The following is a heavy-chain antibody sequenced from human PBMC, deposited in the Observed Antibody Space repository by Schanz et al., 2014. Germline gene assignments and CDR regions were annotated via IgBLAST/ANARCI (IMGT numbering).Heavy chain of an antibody. Sequence: QLVQSGAEVKEPGASVKVSCKASGYTLTGFGVSWVRQAPGQGREWMGWISAYSGNSKYAQKLKGRVTMTTDTATNTAYMELRRLRSDDTAVYYCARVGALQGLAVAGFDYWGQGTLVTVSS. J-gene: IGHJ4*02. CDR3: ARVGALQGLAVAGFDY. CDR2: ISAYSGNS. V-gene: IGHV1-18*01. CDR1: GYTLTGFG. D-gene: IGHD6-19*01.